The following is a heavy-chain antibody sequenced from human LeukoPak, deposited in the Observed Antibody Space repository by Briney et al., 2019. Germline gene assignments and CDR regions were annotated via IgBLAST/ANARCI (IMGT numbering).Heavy chain of an antibody. Sequence: LSLTCTFSGGSISSYYWSWIRQPPGKGLEWIGYIYYSGITNYNPSLKSRVTISVDTSKKQISLKLSSVTAADTAVYYCATVEAFDIWGQGTMVTVSS. D-gene: IGHD4-11*01. CDR3: ATVEAFDI. CDR1: GGSISSYY. CDR2: IYYSGIT. J-gene: IGHJ3*02. V-gene: IGHV4-59*08.